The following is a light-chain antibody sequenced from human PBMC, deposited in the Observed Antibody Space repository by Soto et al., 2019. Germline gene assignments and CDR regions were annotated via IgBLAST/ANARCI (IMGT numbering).Light chain of an antibody. CDR3: QQYASSPYT. Sequence: EIVLTQSPGTQSLSPGERVTLSCRASQTVTSSYLAWYQQKPGQAPRLLMYAASSRAPGIADRFSGSGTGTDFTLTISRLEPEDFAVYYCQQYASSPYTFGQGTKLEIK. CDR2: AAS. CDR1: QTVTSSY. V-gene: IGKV3-20*01. J-gene: IGKJ2*01.